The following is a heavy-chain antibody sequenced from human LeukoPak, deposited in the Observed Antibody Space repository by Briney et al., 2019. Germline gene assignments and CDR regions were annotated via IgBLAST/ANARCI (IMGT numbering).Heavy chain of an antibody. CDR2: ISAYNGNT. V-gene: IGHV1-18*04. CDR1: GYTFTSYG. J-gene: IGHJ3*02. Sequence: ASVTVSCKASGYTFTSYGINWVRQAPGQGLEWMGWISAYNGNTNYAQKLQGRVTITTDTYTSTAYMELRSLRSDDTAVYYCARAYYDILTGYYRSPDAAFDIWGQGTMVTVSS. CDR3: ARAYYDILTGYYRSPDAAFDI. D-gene: IGHD3-9*01.